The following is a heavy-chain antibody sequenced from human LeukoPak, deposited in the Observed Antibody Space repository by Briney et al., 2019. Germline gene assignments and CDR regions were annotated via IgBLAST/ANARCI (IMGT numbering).Heavy chain of an antibody. CDR3: AGDGWHGLFTY. V-gene: IGHV3-30*03. J-gene: IGHJ4*02. Sequence: PGRSLRLSCAASGFTFSDYGMHWVRQAPGKGLEWVTFISYDGSDKYYADSVKGRFTIPRDNSKNTVSLQMNSLRAEDTAVYYCAGDGWHGLFTYWGQGTLVTVSS. D-gene: IGHD5-24*01. CDR1: GFTFSDYG. CDR2: ISYDGSDK.